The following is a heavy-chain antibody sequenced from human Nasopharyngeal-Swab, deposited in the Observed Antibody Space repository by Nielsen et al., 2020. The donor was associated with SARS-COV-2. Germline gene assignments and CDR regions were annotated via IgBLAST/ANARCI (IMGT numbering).Heavy chain of an antibody. CDR2: IWYDGSNK. J-gene: IGHJ4*02. V-gene: IGHV3-33*06. Sequence: GGSLRLACAASGFTFSSYGMHWGRQAPGKGLEWVAVIWYDGSNKYYADSVKGRFTISRDNSKNTLYLQMNSLRAEDTAVYYCAKLGDYWGQGMLVTVSS. CDR3: AKLGDY. CDR1: GFTFSSYG.